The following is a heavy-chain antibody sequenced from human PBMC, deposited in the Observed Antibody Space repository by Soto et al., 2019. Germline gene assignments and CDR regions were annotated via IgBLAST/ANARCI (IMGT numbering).Heavy chain of an antibody. D-gene: IGHD3-16*02. CDR1: GGSISSGDYY. J-gene: IGHJ4*02. V-gene: IGHV4-30-4*01. CDR2: IYYSGST. Sequence: SETLSLTCTVSGGSISSGDYYWSWIRQPPGKGLEWIGYIYYSGSTYYNPSLKSRVTISVDTFKNQFSLKLSSVTAADTAVYYCARAVVYDYVWGSYRQKNYYFDYWGQGTLVTVSS. CDR3: ARAVVYDYVWGSYRQKNYYFDY.